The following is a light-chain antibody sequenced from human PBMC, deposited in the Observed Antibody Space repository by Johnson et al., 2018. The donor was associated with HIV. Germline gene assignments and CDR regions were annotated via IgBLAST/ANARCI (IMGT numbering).Light chain of an antibody. Sequence: QSVLTQPPSVSAAQGQKVTISCSGSSSNIGNNYVSWYQQLTGTAPKLLIYDNNKRPSGIPDRFSGYKSGTSATLGINGLQTVDEGDYYCGTWDRSLSAGGVFGTGTKVTVL. CDR1: SSNIGNNY. CDR2: DNN. CDR3: GTWDRSLSAGGV. J-gene: IGLJ1*01. V-gene: IGLV1-51*01.